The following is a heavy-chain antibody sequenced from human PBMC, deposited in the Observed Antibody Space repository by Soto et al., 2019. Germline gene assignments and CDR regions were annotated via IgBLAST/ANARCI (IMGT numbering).Heavy chain of an antibody. Sequence: HVQLQESGPGLVKPSETLSLICTVSGDSISSYYWSWIRQPPGKGLEWIGFIYYTGSTNYNPSHKSRVTISVDTSKNQLSLKLSSVTAADTAVYYCARRAGAVPGRIDFWGQGTRVTVSS. V-gene: IGHV4-59*08. CDR3: ARRAGAVPGRIDF. CDR2: IYYTGST. J-gene: IGHJ4*02. CDR1: GDSISSYY. D-gene: IGHD6-19*01.